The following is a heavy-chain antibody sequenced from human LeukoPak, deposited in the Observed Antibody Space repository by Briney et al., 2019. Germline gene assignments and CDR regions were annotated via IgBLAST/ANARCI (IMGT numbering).Heavy chain of an antibody. CDR3: ATYSGYDRIFDH. V-gene: IGHV3-48*01. CDR2: ISGSSSAI. J-gene: IGHJ4*02. Sequence: PGGSLRLSCAASGFTFSSYGMNWVRQAPGKGLKWISYISGSSSAIYYADSVKGRLTISRDNAKNSPSLQMNSLRAEDTAVYYCATYSGYDRIFDHWGQGALVIVSS. D-gene: IGHD5-12*01. CDR1: GFTFSSYG.